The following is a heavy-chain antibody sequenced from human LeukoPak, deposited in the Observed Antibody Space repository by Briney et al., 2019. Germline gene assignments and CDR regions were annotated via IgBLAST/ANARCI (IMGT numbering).Heavy chain of an antibody. CDR1: GYTFSNYG. Sequence: ASVKVSCKASGYTFSNYGISWVRQAPGQGLEWMGWISGDTGNTIYAQKFQDRVTMTTDTSTSTALMELRSLYSDDTAVYYCARSEKIYCGGVCDNYHMDVWGKGTTVTVSS. CDR3: ARSEKIYCGGVCDNYHMDV. V-gene: IGHV1-18*01. J-gene: IGHJ6*03. D-gene: IGHD2-21*02. CDR2: ISGDTGNT.